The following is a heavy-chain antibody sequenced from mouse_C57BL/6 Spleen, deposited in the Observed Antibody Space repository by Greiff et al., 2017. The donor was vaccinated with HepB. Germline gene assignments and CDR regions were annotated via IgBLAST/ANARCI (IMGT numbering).Heavy chain of an antibody. CDR2: ISYDGSN. J-gene: IGHJ4*01. V-gene: IGHV3-6*01. D-gene: IGHD4-1*01. CDR3: ARTGDRYYAMDY. CDR1: GYSITSGYY. Sequence: EVQLQESGPGLVKPSQSLSLTCSVTGYSITSGYYWNWIRQFPGNKLEWMGYISYDGSNNYNPSLKNRISITRDTSKNQFFLKLNSVTTEDTATYYCARTGDRYYAMDYWGQGTSVTVSS.